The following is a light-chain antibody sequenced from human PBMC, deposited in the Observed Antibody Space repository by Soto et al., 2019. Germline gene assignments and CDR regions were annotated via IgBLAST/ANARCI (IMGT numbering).Light chain of an antibody. CDR2: TNN. CDR3: AAWDGSLQTWV. J-gene: IGLJ3*02. V-gene: IGLV1-44*01. CDR1: SSNIGSII. Sequence: QSVLTQPPSASGTPGQRVTISCSGSSSNIGSIIVNWYQQLPGTAPKILIYTNNQRPSGVPDRFSDSKSGTSASLAISGLQSEDEADYYCAAWDGSLQTWVFGGGTKLTVL.